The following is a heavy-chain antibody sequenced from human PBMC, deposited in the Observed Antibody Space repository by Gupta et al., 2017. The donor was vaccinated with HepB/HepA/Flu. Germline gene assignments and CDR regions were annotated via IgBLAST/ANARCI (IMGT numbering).Heavy chain of an antibody. V-gene: IGHV4-39*02. CDR3: ARPAIFSHLVGQNSYGLDG. Sequence: QLHLQESGPGLVPPSETLSLTCIVSGDSLNNSLYYWGWIRQPPGKGLEWIASSFYTGTTYYNPSLESRVSISIDTSKNRFSRRLASVTAADTALYCCARPAIFSHLVGQNSYGLDGGGQGITVTVSS. CDR2: SFYTGTT. CDR1: GDSLNNSLYY. J-gene: IGHJ6*01. D-gene: IGHD3-3*02.